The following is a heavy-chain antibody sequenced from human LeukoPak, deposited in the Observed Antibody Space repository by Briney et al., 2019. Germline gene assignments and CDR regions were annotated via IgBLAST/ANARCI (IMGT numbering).Heavy chain of an antibody. D-gene: IGHD3-3*02. J-gene: IGHJ4*02. V-gene: IGHV3-23*01. CDR3: AKEARTVLATAGLDY. Sequence: PGGSLRLSCAASGFTFSNYAMTWVRQAPGKGLEWVSTISGSGVSTYYADSVKGRFTISRDNSKNTLSLQMNSLRAEDTAVYYCAKEARTVLATAGLDYWGQGTLVTVSS. CDR1: GFTFSNYA. CDR2: ISGSGVST.